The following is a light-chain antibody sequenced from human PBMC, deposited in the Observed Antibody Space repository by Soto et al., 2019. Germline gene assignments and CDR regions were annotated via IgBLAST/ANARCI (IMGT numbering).Light chain of an antibody. CDR3: QQYNNWQWT. V-gene: IGKV3-15*01. CDR2: DAS. CDR1: QSVSSTH. J-gene: IGKJ1*01. Sequence: EIVLTQSPGTLSLSPGERATLSCRASQSVSSTHLAWYQQKPGQAPRLLIYDASTRATGIPARFSGSGSGTEFTLTISSLQSEDFAVYYCQQYNNWQWTFGQGTKVDIK.